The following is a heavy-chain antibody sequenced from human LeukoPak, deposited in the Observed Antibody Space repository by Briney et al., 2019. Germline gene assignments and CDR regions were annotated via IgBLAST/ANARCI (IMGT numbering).Heavy chain of an antibody. CDR2: IYYSGST. CDR3: ARHQPSSSSIDY. Sequence: SETLSLTCTVSGGSISSYYWSWIRQPPGKGLEWIGYIYYSGSTNYNPSLKSRVTISVDTSKNQFSLKVTSVTAADTAVYYCARHQPSSSSIDYWGQGTLVTVSS. J-gene: IGHJ4*02. D-gene: IGHD6-6*01. CDR1: GGSISSYY. V-gene: IGHV4-59*08.